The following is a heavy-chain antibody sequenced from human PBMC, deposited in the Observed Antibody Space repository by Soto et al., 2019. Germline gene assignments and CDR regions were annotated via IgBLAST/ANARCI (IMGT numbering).Heavy chain of an antibody. CDR1: GFTFSNAL. J-gene: IGHJ4*02. D-gene: IGHD3-10*01. Sequence: GESRRLSWAASGFTFSNALMSWVREAPGKGLEWVGRIKSKTDGGTTDYAAPVKGRFTISRDDSKNTLYLQMNSLKTEDTAVYYCTALVLLWFGESPYYFDYWGQGTLVTVSS. CDR2: IKSKTDGGTT. V-gene: IGHV3-15*01. CDR3: TALVLLWFGESPYYFDY.